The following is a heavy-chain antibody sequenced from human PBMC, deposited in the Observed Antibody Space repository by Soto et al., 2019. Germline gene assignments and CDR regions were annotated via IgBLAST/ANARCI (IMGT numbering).Heavy chain of an antibody. J-gene: IGHJ4*02. Sequence: QVQLQESGPGLVKPSGTLSLTCAVSGGSISSSNWWSWVRQPPGKGLEWIGEIYHSGNTNYNPSLTLRVTMALDKSRNQFSLKLRSVTAADTAVYYGASRWGEGRVDYWGQGTLVTVSS. D-gene: IGHD3-10*01. CDR1: GGSISSSNW. CDR2: IYHSGNT. V-gene: IGHV4-4*02. CDR3: ASRWGEGRVDY.